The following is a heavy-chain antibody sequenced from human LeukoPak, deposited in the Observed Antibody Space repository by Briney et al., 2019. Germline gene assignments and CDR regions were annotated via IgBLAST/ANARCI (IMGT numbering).Heavy chain of an antibody. J-gene: IGHJ4*02. D-gene: IGHD3-10*01. CDR3: AREAYYYGSGSYTDY. CDR2: INWNGGST. CDR1: GFTFDDYG. V-gene: IGHV3-20*01. Sequence: PGGSLRLSCAASGFTFDDYGMSWVRQAPGKGLGGVSGINWNGGSTGYADSVKGRFTISRDNAKNSLYLQMNSLRAEDTALYHCAREAYYYGSGSYTDYWGQGTLVTVSS.